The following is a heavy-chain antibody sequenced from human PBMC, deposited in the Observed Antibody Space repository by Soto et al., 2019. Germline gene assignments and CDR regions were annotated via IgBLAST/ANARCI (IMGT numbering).Heavy chain of an antibody. J-gene: IGHJ6*02. Sequence: PSETLSLTCAVSGGSISSSNWWSWVRQPPGKGLEWIGEIYHSGSTNYNPSLKSRVTISVDKSKNQFSLKLSSVTAADTAVYYCASWAAAGQGYYYYGMDVWGQGTTVTVSS. CDR1: GGSISSSNW. CDR3: ASWAAAGQGYYYYGMDV. CDR2: IYHSGST. D-gene: IGHD6-13*01. V-gene: IGHV4-4*02.